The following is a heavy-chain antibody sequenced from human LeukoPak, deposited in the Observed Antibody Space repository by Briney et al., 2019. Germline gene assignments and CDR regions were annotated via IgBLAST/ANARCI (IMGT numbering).Heavy chain of an antibody. V-gene: IGHV4-4*07. CDR1: GGSISSYY. J-gene: IGHJ4*02. CDR2: IYTSGST. CDR3: ASRPKLGRPTFDY. Sequence: SETLSLTCTVSGGSISSYYWSWIRQPPGKGLEWIGRIYTSGSTNYNPSLKSRVTMSVDTSKNQFSLKLSSVTAADTAVYYCASRPKLGRPTFDYWGQGTLVTVSS. D-gene: IGHD1-26*01.